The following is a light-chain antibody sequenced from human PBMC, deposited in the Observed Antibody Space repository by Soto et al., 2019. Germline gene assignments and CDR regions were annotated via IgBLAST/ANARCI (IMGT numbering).Light chain of an antibody. CDR3: QQSYSTLIT. Sequence: IRMTQSPSSFSASTGDRVTITCRASQSISSYLNWYQQKPGKAPKLLIYAASSLHSGVPSRFSGSGSGTDFTLTISSLQPEDFATYYCQQSYSTLITFGGGTKVDI. CDR1: QSISSY. V-gene: IGKV1-39*01. J-gene: IGKJ4*01. CDR2: AAS.